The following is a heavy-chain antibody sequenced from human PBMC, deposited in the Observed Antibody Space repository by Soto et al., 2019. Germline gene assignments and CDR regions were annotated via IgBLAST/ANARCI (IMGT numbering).Heavy chain of an antibody. D-gene: IGHD2-21*02. CDR1: GYTFTSYA. CDR3: AREALYCGGDCYSASYFDY. Sequence: ASVKVSCKASGYTFTSYAMHWVRQAPGQRLEWTGWINAGNGNTKYSQKFQGRVTITRDTSASTAYMELSSLRSEDTAVYYCAREALYCGGDCYSASYFDYWGQGTLVTVSS. V-gene: IGHV1-3*01. J-gene: IGHJ4*02. CDR2: INAGNGNT.